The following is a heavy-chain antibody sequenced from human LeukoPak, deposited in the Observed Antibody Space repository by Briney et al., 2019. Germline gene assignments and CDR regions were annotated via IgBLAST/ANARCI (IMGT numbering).Heavy chain of an antibody. J-gene: IGHJ4*02. CDR3: ARSEAVASYYFDY. Sequence: SETLSLTCTVSGGSTSSYYWSWIRQPPGKGLEWIGYIYYSGSTNYNPSLKSRVTISVDTSKNQFSLKLSSVTAADTAVYYCARSEAVASYYFDYWGQGTLVTVSS. V-gene: IGHV4-59*01. D-gene: IGHD6-19*01. CDR2: IYYSGST. CDR1: GGSTSSYY.